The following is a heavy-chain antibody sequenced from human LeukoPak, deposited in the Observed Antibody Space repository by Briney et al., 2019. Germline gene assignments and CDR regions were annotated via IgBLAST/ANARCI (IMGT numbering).Heavy chain of an antibody. J-gene: IGHJ3*02. V-gene: IGHV1-18*01. CDR3: ARVLATKASNDAFDI. D-gene: IGHD1-26*01. Sequence: ASVKVSCKASGYTFTSYGISWVRQAPGQGLEWMGWISAYNGNTNYAQKLQGRVTMTTDTSTSTAYMELRSLRSDDTAVYYCARVLATKASNDAFDIWGQGTMVTVSS. CDR2: ISAYNGNT. CDR1: GYTFTSYG.